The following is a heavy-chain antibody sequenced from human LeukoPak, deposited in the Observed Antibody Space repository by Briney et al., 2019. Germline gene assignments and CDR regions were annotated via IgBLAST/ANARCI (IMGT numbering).Heavy chain of an antibody. CDR2: ISESGRNT. J-gene: IGHJ4*02. Sequence: PGGSLRLSCAASGFTFRSYAMSWVRQAPGKGLEWVSAISESGRNTFYADSVKGRFTISRDSSKNMLYMQMNNLRAEDTAIYYCAKEPLSLGDYPGFDYWGQGTLVTVSS. D-gene: IGHD3-16*01. V-gene: IGHV3-23*01. CDR1: GFTFRSYA. CDR3: AKEPLSLGDYPGFDY.